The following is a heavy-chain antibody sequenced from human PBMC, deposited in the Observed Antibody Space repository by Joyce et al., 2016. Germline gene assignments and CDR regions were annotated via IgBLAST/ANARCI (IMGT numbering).Heavy chain of an antibody. CDR3: TRDRSDYDFWSAFPDL. Sequence: EEQLVESGGGLVQPGRSLRLSCNGSGFTFGHFRMSWFRQAPGKVLEWVVLIRDKADNGATEYAASVRGRFTISRDDSRSVAYLHMNSLKTEDTAQYYCTRDRSDYDFWSAFPDLWGQGTLVTVSS. CDR2: IRDKADNGAT. V-gene: IGHV3-49*03. D-gene: IGHD3-3*01. J-gene: IGHJ5*02. CDR1: GFTFGHFR.